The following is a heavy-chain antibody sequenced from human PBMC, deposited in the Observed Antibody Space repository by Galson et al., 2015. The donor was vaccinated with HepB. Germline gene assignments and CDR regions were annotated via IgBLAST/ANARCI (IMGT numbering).Heavy chain of an antibody. CDR2: ISYDGSNK. J-gene: IGHJ4*02. CDR1: GFTFSSYA. V-gene: IGHV3-30-3*01. Sequence: SLRLSCAASGFTFSSYAMHWVRQAPGKGLEWVAVISYDGSNKYYADSVKGRFTISRDNSKNTLYLQMNSLRAEDTAVYYCARDIRYYYDSSAPGDYWGQGTLVTVSS. D-gene: IGHD3-22*01. CDR3: ARDIRYYYDSSAPGDY.